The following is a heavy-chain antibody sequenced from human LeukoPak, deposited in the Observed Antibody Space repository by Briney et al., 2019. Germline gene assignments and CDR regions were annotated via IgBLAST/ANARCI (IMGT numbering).Heavy chain of an antibody. Sequence: PSETLSLTCTVSGGSISTYYWSWIRQPPGKGLEWIGYIYYTGSTSYNPSLKSRVTLSVDTSKSQFSLKLNSVTAADAAVYYCARVTHSSSWYGRGVIDYWGQGTLVTVSS. D-gene: IGHD6-13*01. CDR1: GGSISTYY. V-gene: IGHV4-59*08. CDR3: ARVTHSSSWYGRGVIDY. J-gene: IGHJ4*02. CDR2: IYYTGST.